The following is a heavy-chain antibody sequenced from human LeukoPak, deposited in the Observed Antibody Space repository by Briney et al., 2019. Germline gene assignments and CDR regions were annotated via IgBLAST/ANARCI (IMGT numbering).Heavy chain of an antibody. Sequence: PGGSLRLSCAASGSTVSSNYMSWVRQAPGKGLEWVSVFYSGGSTYYADSVKGRFTISRDNSKNTVYLQMNSLRAEDTAVYYCARGDGYNFWDYWGQGTLVTVSS. CDR2: FYSGGST. D-gene: IGHD5-24*01. CDR1: GSTVSSNY. V-gene: IGHV3-53*01. J-gene: IGHJ4*02. CDR3: ARGDGYNFWDY.